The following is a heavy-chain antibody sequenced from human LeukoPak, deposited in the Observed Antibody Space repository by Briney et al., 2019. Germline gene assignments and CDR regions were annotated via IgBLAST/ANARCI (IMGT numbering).Heavy chain of an antibody. V-gene: IGHV4-34*01. CDR2: INHSGST. D-gene: IGHD6-13*01. CDR1: GFTFSSYE. CDR3: ARGRKAAAVPKPFDY. J-gene: IGHJ4*02. Sequence: PGGSLRLSCAASGFTFSSYEMNWVRQGPGKGLEWIGEINHSGSTNYNPSLKSRVTISVDTSKNQFSLKLSSVTAADTAVYYCARGRKAAAVPKPFDYWGQGTLVTVSS.